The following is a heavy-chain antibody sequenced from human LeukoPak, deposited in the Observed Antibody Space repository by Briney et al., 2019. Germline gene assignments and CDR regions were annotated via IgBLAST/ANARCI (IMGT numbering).Heavy chain of an antibody. J-gene: IGHJ4*02. V-gene: IGHV4-59*01. Sequence: SETLSLTCTVSGGSISSYYWSWIRQSPGKGLEWIGYIYYSGSTNCNPSLKSRVTISVDTSKNQFSLRLSSVTAADTAVYYCARVSGYDWESFHDYWGQGTLVTVSS. CDR2: IYYSGST. D-gene: IGHD5-12*01. CDR1: GGSISSYY. CDR3: ARVSGYDWESFHDY.